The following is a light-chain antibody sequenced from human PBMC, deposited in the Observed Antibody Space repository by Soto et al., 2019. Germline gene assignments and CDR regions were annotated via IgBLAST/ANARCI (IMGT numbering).Light chain of an antibody. Sequence: EIVLTQSPGTLSLSPGHRATLSCRASQTFVSTYLAWYQQKSGQAPRLLIYDASNRATGIPDRFSGSGSGPDFTLTISRLEPEDFAVYYCQQSYRKTFGQGTKVDI. CDR1: QTFVSTY. V-gene: IGKV3-20*01. J-gene: IGKJ1*01. CDR3: QQSYRKT. CDR2: DAS.